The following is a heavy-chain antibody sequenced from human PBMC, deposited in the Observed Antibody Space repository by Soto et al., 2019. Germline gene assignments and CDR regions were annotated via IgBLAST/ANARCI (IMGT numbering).Heavy chain of an antibody. CDR1: GYTLTELS. CDR3: ANDIIVIPGAKGLDY. Sequence: ASVKVSCKVSGYTLTELSMHWVRQAPGKGLEWMGGFDPEDGETIYAQKFQGRVTMTEDTSTDTVYMELSSLRSEDTALYYCANDIIVIPGAKGLDYWGQGALVTVSS. V-gene: IGHV1-24*01. J-gene: IGHJ4*02. D-gene: IGHD2-2*01. CDR2: FDPEDGET.